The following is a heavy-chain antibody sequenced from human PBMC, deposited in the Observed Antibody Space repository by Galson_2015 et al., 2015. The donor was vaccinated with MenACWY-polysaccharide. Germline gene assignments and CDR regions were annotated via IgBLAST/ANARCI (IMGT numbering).Heavy chain of an antibody. CDR1: GFSFGAWD. J-gene: IGHJ6*02. CDR2: ISKSGDTI. V-gene: IGHV3-48*03. CDR3: ERGHYGLDV. Sequence: SLRLSCAASGFSFGAWDMNWVRQAPGKGLEWVSYISKSGDTIYYGDSVKRRFAISRDNTKNSLDLQLNSREVEDTAIYYCERGHYGLDVWGQGTTVTVSS.